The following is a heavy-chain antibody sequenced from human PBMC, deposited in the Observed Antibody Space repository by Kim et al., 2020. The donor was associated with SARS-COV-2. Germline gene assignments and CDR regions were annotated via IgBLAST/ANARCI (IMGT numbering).Heavy chain of an antibody. Sequence: ASVKVSCKASGYTFTSYAMNWVRQAPGQGLEWMGWINTNTGNPTYAQGFTGRFVFSLDTSVSTAYLQISSLKAEDTAVYYCARDTGGFGELSPLHLDFPDSFYYYGMDVWGQGTTVTVSS. D-gene: IGHD3-10*01. CDR3: ARDTGGFGELSPLHLDFPDSFYYYGMDV. J-gene: IGHJ6*02. CDR2: INTNTGNP. CDR1: GYTFTSYA. V-gene: IGHV7-4-1*02.